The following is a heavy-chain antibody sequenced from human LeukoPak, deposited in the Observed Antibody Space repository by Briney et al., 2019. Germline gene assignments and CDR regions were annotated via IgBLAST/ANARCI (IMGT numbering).Heavy chain of an antibody. CDR1: GGSFSGYY. Sequence: ETLSLTCAVYGGSFSGYYWSWIRQPPGKGLEWIGEINHSGSTNYNPSLKSRVTISVDTSKNQFSLKLSSVTAADTAVYYCARRAQGRYFGLYYYYYYMDVWGKGTTVTISS. V-gene: IGHV4-34*01. CDR3: ARRAQGRYFGLYYYYYYMDV. J-gene: IGHJ6*03. D-gene: IGHD3-9*01. CDR2: INHSGST.